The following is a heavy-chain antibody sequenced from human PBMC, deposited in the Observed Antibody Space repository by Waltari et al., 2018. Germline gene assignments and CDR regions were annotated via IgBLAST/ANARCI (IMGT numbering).Heavy chain of an antibody. CDR3: AKRAYDSSGPLDY. CDR2: ISWNSGSI. J-gene: IGHJ4*02. V-gene: IGHV3-9*01. D-gene: IGHD3-22*01. Sequence: EVQLVESGGGLVQPGRSLRLSCAASGFTFEDYAMHWGRQAPGKCLEWVSGISWNSGSIGYADSVKGRFTISRDNAKNSLYLQMNSLRAEDTALYSCAKRAYDSSGPLDYWGQGTLVTVSS. CDR1: GFTFEDYA.